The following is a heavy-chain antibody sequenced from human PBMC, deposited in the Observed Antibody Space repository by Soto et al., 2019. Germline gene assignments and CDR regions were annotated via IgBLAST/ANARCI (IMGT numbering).Heavy chain of an antibody. CDR1: GFSFDDYG. D-gene: IGHD2-2*03. V-gene: IGHV3-9*01. CDR3: ANDNDLDRDGPFDY. CDR2: ISWNSGDI. Sequence: EVQLVESGGGSVQPGRSLRFSCAASGFSFDDYGMHWVRQGPGKGLEWVSGISWNSGDIYYADSVKGRFTISRDNAKRSLYLQMNSLRTEDTALYYCANDNDLDRDGPFDYWGQGILVTVSS. J-gene: IGHJ4*02.